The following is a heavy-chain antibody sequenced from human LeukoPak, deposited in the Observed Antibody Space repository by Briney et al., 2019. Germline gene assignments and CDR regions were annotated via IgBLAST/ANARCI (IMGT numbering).Heavy chain of an antibody. V-gene: IGHV1-2*02. CDR2: INPNSGGT. CDR3: ARLGIAAAGDAFDI. Sequence: VAPVKVSSKASGYTFTGYYMHWVRQAPGQGLEWMGWINPNSGGTNYAQKFQGRVTMTRDTSISTAYMELSRLRSDDTAVYYCARLGIAAAGDAFDIWGQGTMVTVSS. D-gene: IGHD6-13*01. J-gene: IGHJ3*02. CDR1: GYTFTGYY.